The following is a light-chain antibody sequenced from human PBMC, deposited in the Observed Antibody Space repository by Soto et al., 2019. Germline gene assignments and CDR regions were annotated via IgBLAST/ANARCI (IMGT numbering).Light chain of an antibody. Sequence: SYELTQPPSVSVAPGQTARIPCGGDNIGTKSVHWYQQKPGQAPVMVVYDDSDRPSGIPERFSGSNSGNTATLTISRVAAGDEADYYCYVWDGTGNQVVFGGGTKLTVL. J-gene: IGLJ2*01. CDR2: DDS. CDR1: NIGTKS. V-gene: IGLV3-21*02. CDR3: YVWDGTGNQVV.